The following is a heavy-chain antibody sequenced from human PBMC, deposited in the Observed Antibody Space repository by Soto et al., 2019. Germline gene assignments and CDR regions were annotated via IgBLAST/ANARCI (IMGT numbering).Heavy chain of an antibody. D-gene: IGHD5-18*01. V-gene: IGHV1-18*04. J-gene: IGHJ6*02. CDR1: GYTFTSYG. CDR2: ISAYNGNT. Sequence: GASVKVSCKDSGYTFTSYGISWVRQAPGQGLEWMGWISAYNGNTNYAQKLQGRVTMTTDKSTSTAYMELRSLRSDDTAVYYCARDRGTAMVPYYYYGMDVWGQGTTVTVSS. CDR3: ARDRGTAMVPYYYYGMDV.